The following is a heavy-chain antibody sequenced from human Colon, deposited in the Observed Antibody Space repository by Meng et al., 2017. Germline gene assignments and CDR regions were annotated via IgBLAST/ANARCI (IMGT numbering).Heavy chain of an antibody. CDR3: ARDDAYSSSSFAFDI. CDR1: GYTFTAYW. CDR2: VSAYSGDT. D-gene: IGHD6-13*01. V-gene: IGHV1-18*04. J-gene: IGHJ3*02. Sequence: ASVKVSCKPSGYTFTAYWLHWVRQAPGQGLEWMGWVSAYSGDTNYEQKLQGRVTMTTDKSTSTAYMELRSLRSDDTAVYYRARDDAYSSSSFAFDIWGQGTMVTVSS.